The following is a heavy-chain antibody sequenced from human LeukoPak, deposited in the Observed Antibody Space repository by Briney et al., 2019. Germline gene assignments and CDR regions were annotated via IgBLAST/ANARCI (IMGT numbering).Heavy chain of an antibody. Sequence: GASVKVSCKASGGTFSSYAISWVRQAPGQGLEWMGGIIPIFGTANYAQKFQGRVTITADESTSTAYMELSRLRSDDTAVYYCARDHAARYYDSSGYYRGIDYWGQGTLVTVSS. D-gene: IGHD3-22*01. CDR2: IIPIFGTA. CDR3: ARDHAARYYDSSGYYRGIDY. CDR1: GGTFSSYA. V-gene: IGHV1-69*13. J-gene: IGHJ4*02.